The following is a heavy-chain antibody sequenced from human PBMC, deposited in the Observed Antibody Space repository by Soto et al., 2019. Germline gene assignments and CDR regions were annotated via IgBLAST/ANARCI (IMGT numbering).Heavy chain of an antibody. D-gene: IGHD3-10*01. Sequence: ASVKVSCKASGYTFTSYYMHWVRQAPGQGLEWMGIINPSGASTSYAQKFQGRVTMTRDTSTSTVYMELSSLRSEDTAVYYCARDLQAGYYGSGSVYFDYWGQGTLVTVSS. J-gene: IGHJ4*02. CDR3: ARDLQAGYYGSGSVYFDY. V-gene: IGHV1-46*01. CDR1: GYTFTSYY. CDR2: INPSGAST.